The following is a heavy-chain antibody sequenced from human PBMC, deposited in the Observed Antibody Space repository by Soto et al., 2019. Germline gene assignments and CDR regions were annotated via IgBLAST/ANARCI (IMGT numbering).Heavy chain of an antibody. CDR2: ISYGGANK. D-gene: IGHD2-2*02. V-gene: IGHV3-30*03. Sequence: VAVISYGGANKYYADSVRGRFTISRDNSENTLFLQMSSLRPEDTAVYYCARGPRSCSSTSCYTIDYWGQGTLVTVSS. CDR3: ARGPRSCSSTSCYTIDY. J-gene: IGHJ4*02.